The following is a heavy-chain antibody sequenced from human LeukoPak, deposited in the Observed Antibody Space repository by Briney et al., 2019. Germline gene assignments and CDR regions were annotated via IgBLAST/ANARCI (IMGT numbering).Heavy chain of an antibody. D-gene: IGHD6-19*01. J-gene: IGHJ6*02. CDR3: ARTQPSTGWDLYYYYGMDV. CDR1: GFTFSSYS. CDR2: ISSSSSYI. Sequence: PGGSLRLSCAASGFTFSSYSMSWVRQAPGKGLEWVSSISSSSSYIYYADSVKGRFTISRDNAKNSLYLQMNSLRAEDTAVYYCARTQPSTGWDLYYYYGMDVWGQGTTVTVSS. V-gene: IGHV3-21*01.